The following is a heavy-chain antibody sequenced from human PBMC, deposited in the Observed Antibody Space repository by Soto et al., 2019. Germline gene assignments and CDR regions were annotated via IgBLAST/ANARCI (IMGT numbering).Heavy chain of an antibody. V-gene: IGHV4-59*01. CDR2: ISHSGSP. CDR3: AREARGVISGMDV. D-gene: IGHD3-10*01. J-gene: IGHJ6*02. CDR1: GGSISDDY. Sequence: SETLSLTCTVSGGSISDDYWSWIRQPPGKGLEWIGHISHSGSPNSNPSLKSRVTISVDTSKRQFSLKLSSVTAADTAVYYCAREARGVISGMDVWGQGTTVTVSS.